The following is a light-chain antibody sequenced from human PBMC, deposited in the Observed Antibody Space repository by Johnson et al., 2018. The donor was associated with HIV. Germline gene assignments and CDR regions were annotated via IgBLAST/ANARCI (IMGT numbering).Light chain of an antibody. CDR3: GTWDSRLSTNYV. J-gene: IGLJ1*01. V-gene: IGLV1-51*02. Sequence: QSVLTQPPSVSAAPGQKVTISCSGSSSNIGNNYVSWYQQFPGTAPKLLIYENNKRPSGIPDRFSGSKSGTSTTLGITGLQTGDEADYYCGTWDSRLSTNYVFGTGTKVTVL. CDR1: SSNIGNNY. CDR2: ENN.